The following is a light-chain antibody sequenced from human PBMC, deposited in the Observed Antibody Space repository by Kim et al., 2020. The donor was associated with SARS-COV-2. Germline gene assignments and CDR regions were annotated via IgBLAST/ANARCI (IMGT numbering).Light chain of an antibody. Sequence: SVSPGHTASITCSGDKLGDKYACWYQQKPSQSPVLVIYQDSKRPSGIPERFSGSNSGNTATLTISGTQAMDEADYYCQAWDSSTVVFGGGTQLTVL. CDR3: QAWDSSTVV. CDR1: KLGDKY. J-gene: IGLJ2*01. V-gene: IGLV3-1*01. CDR2: QDS.